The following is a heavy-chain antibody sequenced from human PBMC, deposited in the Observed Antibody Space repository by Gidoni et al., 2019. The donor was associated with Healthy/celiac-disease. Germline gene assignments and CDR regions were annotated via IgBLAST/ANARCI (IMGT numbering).Heavy chain of an antibody. Sequence: QLQLQESGPGLVKPSETLSITCTVSGGSISSSSYYWGWIRQPPGKGLEWIGSIYYSGSTYYNPSLKSRVTISVDTSKNQFSLKLSSVTAADTAVYYCARDSGYYDFWSGYSHTSFDYWGQGTLVTVSS. V-gene: IGHV4-39*07. D-gene: IGHD3-3*01. CDR1: GGSISSSSYY. CDR3: ARDSGYYDFWSGYSHTSFDY. J-gene: IGHJ4*02. CDR2: IYYSGST.